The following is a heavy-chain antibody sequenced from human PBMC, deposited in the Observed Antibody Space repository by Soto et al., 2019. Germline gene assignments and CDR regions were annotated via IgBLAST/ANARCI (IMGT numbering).Heavy chain of an antibody. CDR1: GXPFSDYE. CDR3: ARGGGGGLFEH. Sequence: GSLRLSCATSGXPFSDYEMSWIRQAPGKGLEWLSHISPKSTYRNYADSVKGRFTISRDNTKSSLFLQMNSLGVEDTAVYYCARGGGGGLFEHWGQGVLVTVSS. CDR2: ISPKSTYR. J-gene: IGHJ4*02. D-gene: IGHD2-21*01. V-gene: IGHV3-11*06.